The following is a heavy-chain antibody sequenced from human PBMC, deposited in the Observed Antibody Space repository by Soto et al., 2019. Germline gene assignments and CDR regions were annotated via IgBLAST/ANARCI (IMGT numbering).Heavy chain of an antibody. D-gene: IGHD3-16*01. CDR1: GYTFTSYG. CDR3: AHTFGGGTTSYY. J-gene: IGHJ4*02. V-gene: IGHV1-18*01. Sequence: QVQLVQSGAEVKKPGASVKVSCKASGYTFTSYGISWVRQAPGQGLEWMGWISGYNGNTNYAQKLQGRVTMTTDTSTSTADLGGRSLRSYDTDVYYCAHTFGGGTTSYYWGQGTLVTVSS. CDR2: ISGYNGNT.